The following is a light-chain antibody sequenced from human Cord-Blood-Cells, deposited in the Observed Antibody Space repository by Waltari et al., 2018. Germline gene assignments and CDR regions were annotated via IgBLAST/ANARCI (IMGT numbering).Light chain of an antibody. V-gene: IGLV2-11*01. CDR3: CSYAGSYTFVV. J-gene: IGLJ2*01. CDR2: DVS. CDR1: SSAVGGSNY. Sequence: QSALTQPRSVSGSPGQSVTISCPGTSSAVGGSNYVSWYQQHPGKAPKLMIYDVSKRPSGVPDRFSGSKSGNTASLTISGLQAEDEADYYCCSYAGSYTFVVFGGGTKLTVL.